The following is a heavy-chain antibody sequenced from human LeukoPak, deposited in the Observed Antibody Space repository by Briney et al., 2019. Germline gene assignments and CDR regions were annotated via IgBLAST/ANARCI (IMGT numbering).Heavy chain of an antibody. V-gene: IGHV3-7*01. J-gene: IGHJ4*02. Sequence: GESLRLTCAASGFTFSLYWLSWVRQPPGKGLEWIAYIKHSGSSKYNLYSVKGRFTISRDNAKNSLFLQMNSLRAEDTAVYYCARVRCSSNSCFPDYWGQGTLVTVSS. CDR1: GFTFSLYW. CDR2: IKHSGSSK. CDR3: ARVRCSSNSCFPDY. D-gene: IGHD2-2*01.